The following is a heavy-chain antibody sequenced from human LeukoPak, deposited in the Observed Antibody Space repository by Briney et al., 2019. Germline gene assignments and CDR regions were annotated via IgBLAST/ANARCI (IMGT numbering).Heavy chain of an antibody. V-gene: IGHV1-18*01. CDR3: ATGSRTTGYYYYYMDV. J-gene: IGHJ6*03. Sequence: ASVKVSCKASGYTFINYGISWVRQAPGQGLEWMGWISAYNGNTNYAQKLQGRVTMTTDTSTSTAYMELRSLRSEDTAVYYCATGSRTTGYYYYYMDVWGKGTTVTVSS. CDR2: ISAYNGNT. D-gene: IGHD1-7*01. CDR1: GYTFINYG.